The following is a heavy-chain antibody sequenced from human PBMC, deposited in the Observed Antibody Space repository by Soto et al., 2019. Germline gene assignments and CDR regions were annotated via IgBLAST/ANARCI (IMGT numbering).Heavy chain of an antibody. CDR1: GYTFTSYY. V-gene: IGHV1-46*01. CDR3: ASEPRGDKGTTLHLDYGMDV. CDR2: INPSGGST. Sequence: ASVKVSCKASGYTFTSYYMHWVRQAPGQGLEWMGIINPSGGSTSYAQKFQGRVTMTRDTSTSTVYMELSSLRSEDTAVYYCASEPRGDKGTTLHLDYGMDVWGQGTTVTVSS. D-gene: IGHD3-16*01. J-gene: IGHJ6*02.